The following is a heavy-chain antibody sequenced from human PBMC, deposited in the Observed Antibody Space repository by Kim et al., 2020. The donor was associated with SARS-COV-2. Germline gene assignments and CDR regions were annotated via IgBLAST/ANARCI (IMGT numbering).Heavy chain of an antibody. Sequence: SVKVSCKASGGTFSSYAISWVRQAPGQGLEWMGGIIPIFGTANYAQKFQRRVTITADESTSTAYMELSSLRSEDTAVYYCARDPGLPPYYYYYGMDVWGQGTTVTVSS. CDR1: GGTFSSYA. CDR3: ARDPGLPPYYYYYGMDV. J-gene: IGHJ6*02. D-gene: IGHD3-16*01. CDR2: IIPIFGTA. V-gene: IGHV1-69*13.